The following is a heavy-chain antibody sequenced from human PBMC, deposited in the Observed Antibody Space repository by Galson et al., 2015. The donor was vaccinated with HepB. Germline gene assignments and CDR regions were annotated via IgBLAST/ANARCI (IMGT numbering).Heavy chain of an antibody. Sequence: SLRLSCAASGFTFSSYAMHWVRQAPGKGLEWVAVISYDGSNKYYADSVKGRFTISRDNPKNTLYLQMNSLRAEDTAVYYCARDQWGITMVRGVTTNLNYWGQGTLVTVSS. J-gene: IGHJ4*02. D-gene: IGHD3-10*01. V-gene: IGHV3-30*04. CDR1: GFTFSSYA. CDR2: ISYDGSNK. CDR3: ARDQWGITMVRGVTTNLNY.